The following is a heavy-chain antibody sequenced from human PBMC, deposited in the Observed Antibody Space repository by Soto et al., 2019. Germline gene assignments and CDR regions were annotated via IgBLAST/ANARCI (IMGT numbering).Heavy chain of an antibody. J-gene: IGHJ5*02. Sequence: QVQLQESGPGLVKPSGTLSLTCTVSGGSIDSSGWWSWVRQPPGKGLEWIGEIYHSGNTNYNPSLKSRVTISVDKSKNQFSLNLNSVTAADKAVYYCARDVSGSSNWFDPWGQGILVTVSS. CDR1: GGSIDSSGW. CDR3: ARDVSGSSNWFDP. D-gene: IGHD1-26*01. V-gene: IGHV4-4*02. CDR2: IYHSGNT.